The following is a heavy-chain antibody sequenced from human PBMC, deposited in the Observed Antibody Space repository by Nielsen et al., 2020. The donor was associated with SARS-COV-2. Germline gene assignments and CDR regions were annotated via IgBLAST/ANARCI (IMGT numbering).Heavy chain of an antibody. CDR2: IYYSGST. D-gene: IGHD3-16*01. J-gene: IGHJ4*02. Sequence: GSLRLSCTVSGGSISSYYWSWIRQPPGKGLEWIGYIYYSGSTNYNPSLKSRVTISVDTSKNQFSLKLSSVTAADTAVYYCARVNYDYVWGSYMDYWGQGTLVTVSS. CDR1: GGSISSYY. V-gene: IGHV4-59*13. CDR3: ARVNYDYVWGSYMDY.